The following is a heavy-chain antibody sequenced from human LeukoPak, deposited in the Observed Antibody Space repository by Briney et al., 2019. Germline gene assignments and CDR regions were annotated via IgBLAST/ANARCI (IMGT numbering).Heavy chain of an antibody. CDR3: ANTGIYYDSSGYDY. D-gene: IGHD3-22*01. CDR1: GFTFSSYA. V-gene: IGHV3-23*01. CDR2: ISGSGGST. J-gene: IGHJ4*02. Sequence: GGSLRLSCAASGFTFSSYAMSWVRQAPGEGLEWVSAISGSGGSTYYADSVKGRFTISRDNSKNTLYLQMNSLRAEDTAVYYCANTGIYYDSSGYDYWGQGTLVTVSS.